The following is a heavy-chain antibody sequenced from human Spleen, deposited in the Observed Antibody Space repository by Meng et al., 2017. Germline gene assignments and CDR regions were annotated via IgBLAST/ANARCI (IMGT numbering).Heavy chain of an antibody. J-gene: IGHJ5*02. V-gene: IGHV3-11*04. Sequence: GESLKISCAASGFILSDFFLRWVRQAPGKGLACISCIPISGRTIYYADSVKGRFTISRDNSKNTLYLQMNSLRVEDTALYYCARDRYYDSSGHNNWFDPWGLGTLVTVSS. CDR2: IPISGRTI. D-gene: IGHD3-22*01. CDR1: GFILSDFF. CDR3: ARDRYYDSSGHNNWFDP.